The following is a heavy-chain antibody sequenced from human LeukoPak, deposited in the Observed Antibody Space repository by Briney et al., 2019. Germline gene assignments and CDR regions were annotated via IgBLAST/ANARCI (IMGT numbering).Heavy chain of an antibody. J-gene: IGHJ4*02. CDR2: ISSSSSYI. Sequence: GGSLRLSCAASGFTFSSYSMNWVRQAPGKGLEWVSSISSSSSYIYYADSVKGRFTISRDNAKNSLYLQMNSLRAEDTAVYYCARSSEYGDPFNYWGQGTLVTVSS. D-gene: IGHD4-17*01. CDR1: GFTFSSYS. V-gene: IGHV3-21*01. CDR3: ARSSEYGDPFNY.